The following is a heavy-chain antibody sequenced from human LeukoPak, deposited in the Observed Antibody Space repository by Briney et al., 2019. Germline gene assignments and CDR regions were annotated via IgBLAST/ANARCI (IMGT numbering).Heavy chain of an antibody. J-gene: IGHJ5*02. CDR2: INHSGST. CDR3: ARSYCSSTSCYIYWFDP. D-gene: IGHD2-2*02. V-gene: IGHV4-34*01. Sequence: SETLSLTCAVYGGSFSGYYWSWIRQPPGKGLEWIGEINHSGSTNYNPSLKSRVTISVDTSKNQFSLKLSSVPAADTAVYYCARSYCSSTSCYIYWFDPWGQGTLVTVSS. CDR1: GGSFSGYY.